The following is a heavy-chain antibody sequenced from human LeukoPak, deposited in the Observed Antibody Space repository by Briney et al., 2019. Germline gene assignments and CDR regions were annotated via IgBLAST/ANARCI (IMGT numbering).Heavy chain of an antibody. CDR3: AKDWQGGYAPYFDY. D-gene: IGHD2-2*01. Sequence: GGSLRLSCVASGFTFSNYWMHWVRQAPGKGLVWVSRIDTDGSTTNYAGSVKGRFTISRDNAKNTLYLQMNSLRAEDTAVYYCAKDWQGGYAPYFDYWGQGTLVTVSS. CDR1: GFTFSNYW. J-gene: IGHJ4*02. V-gene: IGHV3-74*01. CDR2: IDTDGSTT.